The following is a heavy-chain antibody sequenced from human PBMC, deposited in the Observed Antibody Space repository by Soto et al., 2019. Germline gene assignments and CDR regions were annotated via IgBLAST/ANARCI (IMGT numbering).Heavy chain of an antibody. CDR1: GGSISSSNW. V-gene: IGHV4-4*02. CDR2: IYPSGST. CDR3: ARDTGTTSCGMDV. J-gene: IGHJ6*02. D-gene: IGHD1-7*01. Sequence: QVQLQESGPGLVKPSGTLSLTCAVSGGSISSSNWWSWVRQPPGKGLEWIGEIYPSGSTNYNPSLKTRVTISVDKSKSQCSLKLSSVTGADTAVYYFARDTGTTSCGMDVCGQGTTVTVSS.